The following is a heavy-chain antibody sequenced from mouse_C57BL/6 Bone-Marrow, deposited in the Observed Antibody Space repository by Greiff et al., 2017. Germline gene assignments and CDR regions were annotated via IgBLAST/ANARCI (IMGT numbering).Heavy chain of an antibody. CDR1: GFNIKDDY. D-gene: IGHD1-1*02. Sequence: VQLQQSGAELVRPGASVKLSCTASGFNIKDDYMHWVKQRPEQGLEWIGWIDPENGDTEYASKFQGKATITADTSSNTAYLQLSSLTSEDSAVYYCARSYGFDYWGQGTTLTVSS. CDR3: ARSYGFDY. V-gene: IGHV14-4*01. CDR2: IDPENGDT. J-gene: IGHJ2*01.